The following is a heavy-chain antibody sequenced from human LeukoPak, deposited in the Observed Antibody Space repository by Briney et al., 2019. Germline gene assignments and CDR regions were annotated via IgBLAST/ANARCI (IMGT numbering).Heavy chain of an antibody. J-gene: IGHJ4*02. CDR3: ARDRVTKQAPPGY. Sequence: PGGSLRLSCAASGFTFNNYALAWVRQTPEKGLECVSAISGDGVSPYYVDSVRGRFTISRDNSKNTVYLQMNGLRADDTAVYYCARDRVTKQAPPGYWGQGTLVTVSS. V-gene: IGHV3-23*01. CDR2: ISGDGVSP. CDR1: GFTFNNYA. D-gene: IGHD2-8*01.